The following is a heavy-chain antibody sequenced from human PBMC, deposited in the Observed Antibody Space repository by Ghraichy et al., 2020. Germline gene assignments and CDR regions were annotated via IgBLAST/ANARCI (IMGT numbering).Heavy chain of an antibody. V-gene: IGHV3-64D*06. D-gene: IGHD3-10*01. J-gene: IGHJ4*02. Sequence: GGSLRLSCSASGFTFSSYAMHWVRQAPGKGLEYVSAISSNGGSTYYADSVKGRFTISRDNSKNTLYLQMSSLRAEDTAVYYCVKDRKGYYGSPYDFDYWGQGTLITVSS. CDR1: GFTFSSYA. CDR2: ISSNGGST. CDR3: VKDRKGYYGSPYDFDY.